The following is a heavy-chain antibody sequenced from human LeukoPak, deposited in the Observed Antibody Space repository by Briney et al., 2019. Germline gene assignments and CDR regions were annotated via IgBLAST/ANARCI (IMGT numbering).Heavy chain of an antibody. CDR1: GFTFSSYA. Sequence: GGSLRLSCAASGFTFSSYAMSWVRQAPGKGLEWVSAISGSGGSTYYADSVKGRFTISRDSSKNTLYLQMNSLRAEDTAVYYCAKAYCSGGSCYGNWFDPWGQGTLVTVSS. J-gene: IGHJ5*02. D-gene: IGHD2-15*01. V-gene: IGHV3-23*01. CDR2: ISGSGGST. CDR3: AKAYCSGGSCYGNWFDP.